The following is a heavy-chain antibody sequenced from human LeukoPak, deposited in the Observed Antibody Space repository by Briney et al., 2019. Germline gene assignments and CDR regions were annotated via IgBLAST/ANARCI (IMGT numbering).Heavy chain of an antibody. D-gene: IGHD4-11*01. CDR2: IYYSGST. CDR1: GGSISSYY. V-gene: IGHV4-59*01. CDR3: ARGRGLATVTTYDY. J-gene: IGHJ4*02. Sequence: SETLSLTCTVSGGSISSYYWSWLRQPTGKGLEWIGYIYYSGSTNYNPSLKSRVTISVDTSKNQFSLKLSSVTAADTAVYYCARGRGLATVTTYDYWGQGTLVTVSS.